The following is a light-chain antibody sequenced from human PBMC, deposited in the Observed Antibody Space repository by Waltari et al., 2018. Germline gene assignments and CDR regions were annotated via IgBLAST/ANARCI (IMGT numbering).Light chain of an antibody. CDR1: ASPTKY. CDR3: YSADSSSSKWV. CDR2: EDS. V-gene: IGLV3-10*01. Sequence: SYELTQPPAVSVPPGQTARITCSGEASPTKYAFWYPQKSGQAPVLVLYEDSKRPSGIPERFSASSSGTMATLTISGAQVEDEADYYCYSADSSSSKWVFGGGTKLTVV. J-gene: IGLJ3*02.